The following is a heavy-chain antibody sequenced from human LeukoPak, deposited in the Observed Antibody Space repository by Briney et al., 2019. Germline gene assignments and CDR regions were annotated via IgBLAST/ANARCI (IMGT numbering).Heavy chain of an antibody. CDR3: ARDDQYSSGFGY. CDR2: IFSGGNT. Sequence: PGGSLRLSCAASGFIVSSNYMSWVRQAPGKGLEWVSAIFSGGNTYYADSVKGRFTISRDNSKNTMYLQMNSLRAEDTAVYYCARDDQYSSGFGYWGQGTLVTVSS. J-gene: IGHJ4*02. D-gene: IGHD6-19*01. CDR1: GFIVSSNY. V-gene: IGHV3-53*01.